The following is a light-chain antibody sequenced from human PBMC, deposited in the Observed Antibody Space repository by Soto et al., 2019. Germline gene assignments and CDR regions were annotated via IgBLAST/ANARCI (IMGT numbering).Light chain of an antibody. CDR2: DAF. Sequence: DIQMTQSPSSVSASVGDRVTITCRASQGISTWLAWYQQKPGKAPKLLIYDAFNLETGVPSRFSGSGSGTDFTFTISSLQPEDIATYYCQQYENLPTFGQGTRLEIK. CDR3: QQYENLPT. V-gene: IGKV1-33*01. J-gene: IGKJ5*01. CDR1: QGISTW.